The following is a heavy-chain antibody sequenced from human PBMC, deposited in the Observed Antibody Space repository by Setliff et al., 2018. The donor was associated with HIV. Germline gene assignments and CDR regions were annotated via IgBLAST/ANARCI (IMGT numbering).Heavy chain of an antibody. D-gene: IGHD6-19*01. J-gene: IGHJ6*03. CDR1: GGPISSMTDY. CDR2: VYSTGST. CDR3: ARDYGSGWHSYYYLDV. Sequence: SETLSLTCSVSGGPISSMTDYWGWIRQPPGKGLEWIGRVYSTGSTKYNPSLKSRVTISADTSKNQFSLKLSSVTAADTAVYFCARDYGSGWHSYYYLDVWGNGTTVTVSS. V-gene: IGHV4-39*07.